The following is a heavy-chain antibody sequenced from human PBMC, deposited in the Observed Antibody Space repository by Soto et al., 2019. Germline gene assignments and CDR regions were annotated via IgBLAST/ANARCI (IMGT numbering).Heavy chain of an antibody. J-gene: IGHJ3*01. V-gene: IGHV4-59*01. CDR2: IYYSGST. Sequence: SETLSLTCTVSGGSISSYYWSWIRQPPGKGLEWIGYIYYSGSTNYNPSLKSRVTISVDTSKNQFSLKLSSVTAADTAVYYCARVRWYDAFDVWGQGTVVTVSS. D-gene: IGHD2-15*01. CDR1: GGSISSYY. CDR3: ARVRWYDAFDV.